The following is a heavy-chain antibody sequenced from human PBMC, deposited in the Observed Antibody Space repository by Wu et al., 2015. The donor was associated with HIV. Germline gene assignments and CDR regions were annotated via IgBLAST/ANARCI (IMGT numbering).Heavy chain of an antibody. CDR1: GGTFSSYA. D-gene: IGHD5-18*01. CDR3: AGGSGRTSMDPFDY. Sequence: QVHLLQSGAEVKKPGSSVRVSCKVSGGTFSSYALSWVRQAPGQGLEWMGRLIPMYGTANYAQKFQGRVTITADESTSTAYMDVNTLRSEDTAVYFCAGGSGRTSMDPFDYWGQGTLVTVSS. CDR2: LIPMYGTA. J-gene: IGHJ4*02. V-gene: IGHV1-69*13.